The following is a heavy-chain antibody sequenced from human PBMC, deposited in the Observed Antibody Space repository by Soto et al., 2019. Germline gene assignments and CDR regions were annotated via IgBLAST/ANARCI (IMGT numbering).Heavy chain of an antibody. CDR3: ASGYSSSFDY. J-gene: IGHJ4*02. CDR2: IKQDGSEK. D-gene: IGHD6-13*01. CDR1: GFTFSSYW. Sequence: PGGSLRLSCAASGFTFSSYWMSWVRQAPGKGLEWVANIKQDGSEKYYVDSVKGRFTISRDNSKNTLYLQMGSLRAEDMAVYYCASGYSSSFDYWGQGTLVTVSS. V-gene: IGHV3-7*02.